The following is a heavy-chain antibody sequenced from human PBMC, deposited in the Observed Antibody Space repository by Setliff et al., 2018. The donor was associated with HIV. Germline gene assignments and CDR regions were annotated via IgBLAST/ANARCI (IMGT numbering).Heavy chain of an antibody. D-gene: IGHD2-21*02. Sequence: GGSLRLSCAASGFTFSSYGMHWVRQAPGKGLEWVAVIWYDGSNKYYADSVKGRFTISRNDSKNTLYLQMNSLRPEDTAVYYCAKDRSIVVVTAMYMDVWGKGTTVTVSS. V-gene: IGHV3-30*02. CDR1: GFTFSSYG. CDR3: AKDRSIVVVTAMYMDV. J-gene: IGHJ6*03. CDR2: IWYDGSNK.